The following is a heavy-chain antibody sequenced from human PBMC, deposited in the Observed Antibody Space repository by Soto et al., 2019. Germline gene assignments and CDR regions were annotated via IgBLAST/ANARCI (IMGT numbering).Heavy chain of an antibody. D-gene: IGHD3-9*01. V-gene: IGHV1-2*02. CDR1: GYTCTDYY. J-gene: IGHJ4*02. Sequence: ASVKVSCKASGYTCTDYYIQWVRQAPGQRLEWMGWINPNSGGTNYAQKFQGRVTMTRDTSISTAYMELSRLRSDDTAVYYCARDLRYFDWLPYYWGQGTLVTVSS. CDR2: INPNSGGT. CDR3: ARDLRYFDWLPYY.